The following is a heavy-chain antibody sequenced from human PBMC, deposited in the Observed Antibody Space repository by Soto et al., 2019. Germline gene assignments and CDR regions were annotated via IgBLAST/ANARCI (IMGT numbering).Heavy chain of an antibody. D-gene: IGHD3-10*01. J-gene: IGHJ4*02. CDR3: AKDRGEQWFGELLPPSPGYFDY. CDR2: ISGSGGST. Sequence: GGSLRLSCAASGFPFNSYAISWVRQAPGKGLEWVSAISGSGGSTYYADSVKGRFTISRDNSKNTLYLQMNSLRAEDTAVYYCAKDRGEQWFGELLPPSPGYFDYWGQGTLVTVSS. CDR1: GFPFNSYA. V-gene: IGHV3-23*01.